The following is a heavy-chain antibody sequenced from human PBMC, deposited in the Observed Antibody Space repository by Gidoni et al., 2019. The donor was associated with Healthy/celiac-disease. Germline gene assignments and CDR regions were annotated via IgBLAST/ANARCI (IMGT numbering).Heavy chain of an antibody. J-gene: IGHJ1*01. CDR3: ARGFSAYYYDSSGYRPMSEYFQH. V-gene: IGHV3-21*01. CDR2: ISSSSSYI. CDR1: GFTFSSYS. Sequence: EVQLVESGGGLVKPGGSLRLSCAASGFTFSSYSMNWVRQAPGKGLEWVSSISSSSSYIYDADSVKGRFTISRDNAKNSLYLQMNSLRAEDTAVYYCARGFSAYYYDSSGYRPMSEYFQHWGQGTLVTVSS. D-gene: IGHD3-22*01.